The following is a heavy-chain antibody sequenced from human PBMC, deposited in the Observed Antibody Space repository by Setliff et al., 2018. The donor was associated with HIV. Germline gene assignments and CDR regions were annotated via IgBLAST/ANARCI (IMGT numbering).Heavy chain of an antibody. V-gene: IGHV3-30*18. D-gene: IGHD2-2*02. Sequence: GGSLRLSCVPSGFDFSDYWMSWVRQAPGKGLEWVATISFDGSDKYYADSVRGRFTISRDNSKNTLYLQVSSLRTEDTAVYYCVKIECTGGSCYTGGYLESWGQGTLVTVSS. CDR3: VKIECTGGSCYTGGYLES. J-gene: IGHJ4*02. CDR2: ISFDGSDK. CDR1: GFDFSDYW.